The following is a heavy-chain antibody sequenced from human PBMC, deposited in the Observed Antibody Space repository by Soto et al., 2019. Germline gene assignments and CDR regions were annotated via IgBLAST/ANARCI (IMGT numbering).Heavy chain of an antibody. D-gene: IGHD2-2*02. CDR3: ARTTNIVVVPAAIDWFDP. CDR2: INHSGST. V-gene: IGHV4-34*01. J-gene: IGHJ5*02. CDR1: GGSFSGYY. Sequence: SETLSLTCAVYGGSFSGYYWSWIRQPPGKGLEWIGEINHSGSTNYNPPLKSRVTISVDTSKNQFSLKLSSVTAADTAVYYCARTTNIVVVPAAIDWFDPWGQGTLVTVSS.